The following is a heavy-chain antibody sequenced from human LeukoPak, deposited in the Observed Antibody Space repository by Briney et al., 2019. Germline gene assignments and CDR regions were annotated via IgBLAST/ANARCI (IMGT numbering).Heavy chain of an antibody. CDR1: GFTFSSSA. CDR3: TRYYYDSSGYPSDAFDI. V-gene: IGHV3-73*01. Sequence: GGSLKLSCAASGFTFSSSAMHWVRQASGKGLEWVGRIRSKANSYATAYAASVKGRFTISRDDSKNTAYLQMNSLKTEDTAVYYCTRYYYDSSGYPSDAFDIWGQGTMVTVSS. CDR2: IRSKANSYAT. D-gene: IGHD3-22*01. J-gene: IGHJ3*02.